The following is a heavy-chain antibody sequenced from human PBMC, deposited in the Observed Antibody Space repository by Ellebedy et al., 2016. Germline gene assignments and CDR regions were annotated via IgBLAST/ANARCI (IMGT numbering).Heavy chain of an antibody. D-gene: IGHD6-6*01. V-gene: IGHV1-46*01. CDR1: GYTFTSYY. Sequence: ASVKVSXXASGYTFTSYYMHWVRQAPGQGLEWMGIINPSGGSTSYAQKFQGRVTMTRDTSTSTVYMELSSLRSEDTAVYYCARDMGLGYSSSYRGGYDAFDIWGQGTMVTVSS. CDR2: INPSGGST. J-gene: IGHJ3*02. CDR3: ARDMGLGYSSSYRGGYDAFDI.